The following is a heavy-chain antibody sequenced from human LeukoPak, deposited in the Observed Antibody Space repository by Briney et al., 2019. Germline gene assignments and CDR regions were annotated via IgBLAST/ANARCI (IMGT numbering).Heavy chain of an antibody. V-gene: IGHV3-48*01. Sequence: PGGSLRLSCAASGFTFSSYSMNWVRQAPGKGLEWVSYISSSSSTIYYADSVRDWFTMSRDNSKNTLYLQMNSLRADDTAVYYCAKAKTNSGSCDHWGQGTLVTVSS. D-gene: IGHD1-26*01. CDR1: GFTFSSYS. J-gene: IGHJ4*02. CDR2: ISSSSSTI. CDR3: AKAKTNSGSCDH.